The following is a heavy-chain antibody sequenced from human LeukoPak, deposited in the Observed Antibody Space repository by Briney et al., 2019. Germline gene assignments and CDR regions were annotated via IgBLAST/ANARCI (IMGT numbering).Heavy chain of an antibody. Sequence: GGSLRLSCAASGFTFSNSWMTWVRQAPGKGLECVANIKPGGSETYYVDSVEGRFTISRDNAKNSLYLQMTSLRAEDTALYYCATYRHLPYWGQGTLVTVSS. CDR3: ATYRHLPY. D-gene: IGHD2-2*02. V-gene: IGHV3-7*01. CDR2: IKPGGSET. CDR1: GFTFSNSW. J-gene: IGHJ4*02.